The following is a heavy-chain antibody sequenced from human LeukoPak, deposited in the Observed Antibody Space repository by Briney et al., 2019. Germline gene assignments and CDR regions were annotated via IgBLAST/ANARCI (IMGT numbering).Heavy chain of an antibody. V-gene: IGHV3-11*04. Sequence: GGSLRLSCAASGFTFSDYYMSWIRQAPGKGLEWVSYISSSGSTIYYADSVKGRFTISRDNAKNSLYLQMNSLRAEDTAVYYCASPCRYSGSPRGCDYWGQGTLVTVSS. CDR3: ASPCRYSGSPRGCDY. CDR2: ISSSGSTI. J-gene: IGHJ4*02. CDR1: GFTFSDYY. D-gene: IGHD1-26*01.